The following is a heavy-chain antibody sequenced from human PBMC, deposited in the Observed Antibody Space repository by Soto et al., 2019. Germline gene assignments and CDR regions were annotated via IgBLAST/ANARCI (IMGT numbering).Heavy chain of an antibody. D-gene: IGHD3-3*01. J-gene: IGHJ6*02. CDR2: IRYGGNT. V-gene: IGHV4-39*02. Sequence: SETLSLTCTVSGGSVRSSNYYWAWLRQPPGKELEWSGSIRYGGNTYSNPYLKSRLTISVDTSNNHISLRLSSVTAADTAIYYCATGNIDFWSGYKYFYYGMDVWGQGRTVTLCS. CDR1: GGSVRSSNYY. CDR3: ATGNIDFWSGYKYFYYGMDV.